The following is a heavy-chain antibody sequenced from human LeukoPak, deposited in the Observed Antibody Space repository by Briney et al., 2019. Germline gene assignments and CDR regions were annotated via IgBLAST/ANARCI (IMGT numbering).Heavy chain of an antibody. CDR2: IYYSGST. Sequence: SETLSLTCAVSGGSISSSSYYWGWIRQPPGKGLEWIGSIYYSGSTYYNPSLKSRVTISVDTSKNQFSLKLSSVTAADTAVYYCASPSIAAAGTVMVVGPFQHWGQGTLVTVSS. CDR3: ASPSIAAAGTVMVVGPFQH. J-gene: IGHJ1*01. D-gene: IGHD6-13*01. V-gene: IGHV4-39*01. CDR1: GGSISSSSYY.